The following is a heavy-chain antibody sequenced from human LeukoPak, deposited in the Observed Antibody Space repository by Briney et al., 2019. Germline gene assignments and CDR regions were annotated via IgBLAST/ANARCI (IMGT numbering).Heavy chain of an antibody. V-gene: IGHV3-21*01. CDR1: GFTFSNYN. CDR3: ARGGYRDYYYYMDV. D-gene: IGHD1-1*01. Sequence: GGSLRLSCAASGFTFSNYNMNWVRQAPGKGLQWVSSISTSSSYIYYADSVKGRFTISRDNAKNSQYLQMNSLRAEDTAVYYCARGGYRDYYYYMDVWGKGTTVTVSS. J-gene: IGHJ6*03. CDR2: ISTSSSYI.